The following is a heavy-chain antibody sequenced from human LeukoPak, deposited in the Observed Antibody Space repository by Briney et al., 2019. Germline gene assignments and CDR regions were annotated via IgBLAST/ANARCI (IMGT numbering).Heavy chain of an antibody. J-gene: IGHJ4*02. CDR3: AKDGGHLAYYDSSGYPQYFDY. Sequence: GGSLRLSCAASGFTFSSYAMSWVRQAPGKGLEGVSAISGSGGSTYYADSVKGRFTISRDNSKNTLYLQMNSLRAEDTAVYYCAKDGGHLAYYDSSGYPQYFDYWGQGTLVTVSS. V-gene: IGHV3-23*01. CDR2: ISGSGGST. CDR1: GFTFSSYA. D-gene: IGHD3-22*01.